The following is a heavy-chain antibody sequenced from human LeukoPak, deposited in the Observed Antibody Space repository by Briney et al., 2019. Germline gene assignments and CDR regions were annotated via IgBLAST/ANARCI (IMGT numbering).Heavy chain of an antibody. Sequence: GGSLRLSCAASAFTFSDYYMTWIRQTPGKGLEWLTFISTSSDTRYADSVKGRFTISRDNAKKSLYLQMNSLRAEDTALYYCASLVRYFTGAFDIWGQGTMVTVSS. V-gene: IGHV3-11*03. CDR2: ISTSSDT. D-gene: IGHD3-10*01. CDR1: AFTFSDYY. J-gene: IGHJ3*02. CDR3: ASLVRYFTGAFDI.